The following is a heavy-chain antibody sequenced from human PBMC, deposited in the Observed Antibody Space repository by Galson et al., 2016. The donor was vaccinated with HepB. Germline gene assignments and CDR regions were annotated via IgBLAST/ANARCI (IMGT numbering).Heavy chain of an antibody. Sequence: PALVKPTQTLTLTCTFSGFSLSSTATGVGWIRQPPGKALEWFALIYWNDNKNFRPSLQSRLTITKDTSKNQVILTMTNMDPVDTATYYCAHGSGWLFDQWGQGTLVTVSS. CDR1: GFSLSSTATG. CDR3: AHGSGWLFDQ. CDR2: IYWNDNK. J-gene: IGHJ4*02. D-gene: IGHD6-25*01. V-gene: IGHV2-5*01.